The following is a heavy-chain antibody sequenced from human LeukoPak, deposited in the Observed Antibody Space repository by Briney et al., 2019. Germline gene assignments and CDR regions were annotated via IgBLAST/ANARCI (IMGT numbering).Heavy chain of an antibody. D-gene: IGHD4-17*01. V-gene: IGHV3-23*01. CDR1: GFPFSNSV. Sequence: PGGSLRLSCAASGFPFSNSVMNWVRQAPGKGLEWVSGISGSGDTTNYVESVKGRFTISRDNSKNTLYLQMNSLRAEDTALYYCAKVIPRTGTVTTTDYWGQGTLVTVSS. CDR3: AKVIPRTGTVTTTDY. J-gene: IGHJ4*02. CDR2: ISGSGDTT.